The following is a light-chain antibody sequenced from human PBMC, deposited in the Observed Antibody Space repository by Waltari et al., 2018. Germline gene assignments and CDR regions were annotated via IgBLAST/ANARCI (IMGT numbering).Light chain of an antibody. CDR2: NHD. J-gene: IGLJ1*01. Sequence: QSVLTQPPSASGTPGQRVTISCSGSSSTIGSNALNWYQHLPGTAPTLLIYNHDQRPSGVPDRFSGSKSGTSASLAISGLQSEDEADYYCGAWDDRLNVYVFGTGTRVTVL. V-gene: IGLV1-44*01. CDR1: SSTIGSNA. CDR3: GAWDDRLNVYV.